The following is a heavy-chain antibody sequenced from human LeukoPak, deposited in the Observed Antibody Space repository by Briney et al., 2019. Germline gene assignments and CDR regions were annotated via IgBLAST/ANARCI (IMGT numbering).Heavy chain of an antibody. Sequence: SETLSLTCTVSGGSVSSGSYYWRWIRQPPGKGLEWIGYIYYSGSTNYNPSLKSRVTISVDTSKNQFSLKLSSVTAADTAVYYCARALPGMDVWGKGTTVTVSS. J-gene: IGHJ6*04. CDR3: ARALPGMDV. CDR2: IYYSGST. V-gene: IGHV4-61*01. CDR1: GGSVSSGSYY.